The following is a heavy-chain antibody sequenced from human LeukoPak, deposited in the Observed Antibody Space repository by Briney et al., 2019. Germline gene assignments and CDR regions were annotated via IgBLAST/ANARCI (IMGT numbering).Heavy chain of an antibody. Sequence: SETLSLTCTVSGGSISSDYWSWIRQPPGKGLEWIGYIYFSGSTNYNPSLKSRVTISVDTSKTQLSLKLSSVTAADTAVYYCARGRGSGSYDYWGQGTLVTVSS. V-gene: IGHV4-59*01. D-gene: IGHD3-10*01. CDR3: ARGRGSGSYDY. CDR2: IYFSGST. CDR1: GGSISSDY. J-gene: IGHJ4*02.